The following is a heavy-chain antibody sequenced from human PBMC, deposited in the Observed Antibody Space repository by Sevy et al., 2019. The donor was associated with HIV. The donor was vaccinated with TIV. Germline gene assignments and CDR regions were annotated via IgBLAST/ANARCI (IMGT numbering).Heavy chain of an antibody. D-gene: IGHD1-26*01. V-gene: IGHV3-53*01. CDR1: GFTVSSNY. CDR3: ASSYSGSYSTLMDAFDI. J-gene: IGHJ3*02. Sequence: GGSLRLSCAASGFTVSSNYMSWVRQAPGKGLEWVSVIYSGGSTYYADSVKGRFTISRDNSKNTLYLQMNSLRAEDTAVYYCASSYSGSYSTLMDAFDIWGQGTMVTVSS. CDR2: IYSGGST.